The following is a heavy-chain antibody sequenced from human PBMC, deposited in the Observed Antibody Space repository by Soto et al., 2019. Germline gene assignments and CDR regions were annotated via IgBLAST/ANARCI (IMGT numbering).Heavy chain of an antibody. J-gene: IGHJ4*02. V-gene: IGHV4-4*02. CDR1: GGSFTSNNW. CDR3: ASRDPGTSVDY. CDR2: IYRTGST. D-gene: IGHD1-7*01. Sequence: SATLSLTCAVSGGSFTSNNWWTWVRQPPGQGLEWIGEIYRTGSTNYNPSLKSRVTISFDKSENQFSLKVTSLTAADTAVYYCASRDPGTSVDYWGQGTLVTVSS.